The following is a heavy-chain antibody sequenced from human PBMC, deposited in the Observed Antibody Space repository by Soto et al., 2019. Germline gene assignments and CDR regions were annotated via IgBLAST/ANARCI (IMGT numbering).Heavy chain of an antibody. J-gene: IGHJ3*02. V-gene: IGHV3-30*18. CDR2: ISSDGINK. Sequence: QVQLVESGGGVVQPGGSLRLACADSEFTFSRYGMHWVRQAPGKGLEWVAFISSDGINKYYIDSVKGRFSISRDNSKNTLYLQMNSLRVEDTAVYRCEKDFYESVGSPLTIWGQGTKVTVSA. CDR3: EKDFYESVGSPLTI. D-gene: IGHD3-22*01. CDR1: EFTFSRYG.